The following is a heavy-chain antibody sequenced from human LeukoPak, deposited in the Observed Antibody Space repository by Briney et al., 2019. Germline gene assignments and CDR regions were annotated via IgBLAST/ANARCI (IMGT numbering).Heavy chain of an antibody. D-gene: IGHD6-19*01. CDR1: GGSFSGYY. Sequence: SETLSLTCAVYGGSFSGYYWSWIRQPPGKGLEWIGEINHSGSTNYNPSLKSRVTISVDTSKNQFSLKLSSVTAADTAVYYCAREYVAGRYNWFGPWGQGTLVTVSS. V-gene: IGHV4-34*01. J-gene: IGHJ5*02. CDR2: INHSGST. CDR3: AREYVAGRYNWFGP.